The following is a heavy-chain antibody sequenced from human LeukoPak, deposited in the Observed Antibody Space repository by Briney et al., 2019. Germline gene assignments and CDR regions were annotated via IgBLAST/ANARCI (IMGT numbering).Heavy chain of an antibody. Sequence: GASVKVSCKASGYTFTGYYMHWVRQAPGQGLEWMGWINPNSGGTNYAQKFQGRVTMTRDTSISTAYKELSRLRSDDTAVYYCAREEARHGGNTDYWGQGTLVTVSS. J-gene: IGHJ4*02. V-gene: IGHV1-2*02. CDR1: GYTFTGYY. D-gene: IGHD4-23*01. CDR3: AREEARHGGNTDY. CDR2: INPNSGGT.